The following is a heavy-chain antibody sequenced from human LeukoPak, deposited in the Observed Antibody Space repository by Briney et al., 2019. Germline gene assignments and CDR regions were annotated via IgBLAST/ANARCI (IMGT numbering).Heavy chain of an antibody. V-gene: IGHV4-4*07. D-gene: IGHD1/OR15-1a*01. CDR2: IFTSGST. CDR3: SRLITGTDYYYYYMDV. CDR1: HGSISSYF. J-gene: IGHJ6*03. Sequence: SETLSLICTVSHGSISSYFWSWIRQPAGKGLEWIGRIFTSGSTNYNPSLKSRVTISVDKSKSQLSLKLTSVTAADSAVYYCSRLITGTDYYYYYMDVWGKGTTVTVSS.